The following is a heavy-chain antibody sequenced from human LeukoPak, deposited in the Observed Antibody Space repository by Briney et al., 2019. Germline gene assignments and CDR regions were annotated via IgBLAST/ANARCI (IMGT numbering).Heavy chain of an antibody. Sequence: ASVKVSCKASGYTFTSYDFNWVRQATGQRPEWMGWMSPNSGDTGYAQKSQDRVTMTRNTSISTAYMELSSLRSDDTAVYYCARDIDRVFNWFDPWGQGTLVTVSS. V-gene: IGHV1-8*01. D-gene: IGHD6-13*01. J-gene: IGHJ5*02. CDR1: GYTFTSYD. CDR3: ARDIDRVFNWFDP. CDR2: MSPNSGDT.